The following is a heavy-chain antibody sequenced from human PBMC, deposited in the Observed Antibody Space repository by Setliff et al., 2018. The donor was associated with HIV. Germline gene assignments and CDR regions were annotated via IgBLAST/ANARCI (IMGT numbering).Heavy chain of an antibody. V-gene: IGHV1-3*01. CDR1: GYTFTSYA. Sequence: ASVKVSCKASGYTFTSYAMHWVRQAPGQRLEWMGWINAGNGNTKYSQKFQGRVTITRDTSASTAYMELSSLRSEDTAVYYCASARIPTGGVSTSLDFWGLGTLVTVSS. D-gene: IGHD2-15*01. J-gene: IGHJ4*02. CDR2: INAGNGNT. CDR3: ASARIPTGGVSTSLDF.